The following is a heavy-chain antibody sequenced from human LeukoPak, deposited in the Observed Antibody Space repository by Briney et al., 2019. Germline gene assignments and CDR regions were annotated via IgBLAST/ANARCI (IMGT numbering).Heavy chain of an antibody. CDR1: GFTLSSYG. V-gene: IGHV3-33*08. J-gene: IGHJ4*02. CDR2: IWYDGSNK. D-gene: IGHD3-3*01. CDR3: ARDLLARGQALLDQ. Sequence: GGSLRLSCAASGFTLSSYGMHWVRQAPGKGLEWVAVIWYDGSNKYYVDSVKGRFTISRDNSKNTLYLQMNSLRAEDTAAYYCARDLLARGQALLDQWGQGTLVTVSS.